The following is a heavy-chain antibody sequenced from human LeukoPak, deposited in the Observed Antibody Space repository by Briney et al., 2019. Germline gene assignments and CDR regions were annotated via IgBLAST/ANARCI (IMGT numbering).Heavy chain of an antibody. CDR3: ARVEGDNNSVSSGYPGPFDS. J-gene: IGHJ4*02. V-gene: IGHV4-31*03. D-gene: IGHD3-22*01. Sequence: PSETLSLTCTVSGGSISSGDYFWSWIRQHPGRGLEWIAYISNSGRTYYKPSLKSRVDISLDTSQNQVSLKLRFLTAADTAVYYCARVEGDNNSVSSGYPGPFDSWGQGTLVTVSS. CDR2: ISNSGRT. CDR1: GGSISSGDYF.